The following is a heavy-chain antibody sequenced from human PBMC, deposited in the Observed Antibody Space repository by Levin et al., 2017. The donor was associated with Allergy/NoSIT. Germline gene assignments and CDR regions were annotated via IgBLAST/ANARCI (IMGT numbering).Heavy chain of an antibody. V-gene: IGHV3-23*01. D-gene: IGHD4-17*01. CDR3: AKGRVYGDYNFDY. CDR2: ISGSGGST. CDR1: GFTFSSYA. J-gene: IGHJ4*02. Sequence: PGGSLRLSCAASGFTFSSYAMSWVRQAPGKGLEWVSGISGSGGSTYYADSVKGRFTISRDNSKNTLYLQMNSLRAEDTAVYYCAKGRVYGDYNFDYWGQGTLDTVSS.